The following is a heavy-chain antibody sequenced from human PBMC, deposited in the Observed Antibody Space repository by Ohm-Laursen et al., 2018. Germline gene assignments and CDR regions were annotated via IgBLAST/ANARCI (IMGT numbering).Heavy chain of an antibody. CDR3: ARELAYYDSSGLDAFDI. D-gene: IGHD3-22*01. J-gene: IGHJ3*02. CDR1: GGSISNYN. V-gene: IGHV4-59*01. CDR2: IYYSGST. Sequence: SETLSLTCTVSGGSISNYNWSWIRQPPGKGLEWIGYIYYSGSTTYSPSLRSRVTISLDTSKNQFSLKLSSVTAADTAVYYCARELAYYDSSGLDAFDIWGQGTMVTVSS.